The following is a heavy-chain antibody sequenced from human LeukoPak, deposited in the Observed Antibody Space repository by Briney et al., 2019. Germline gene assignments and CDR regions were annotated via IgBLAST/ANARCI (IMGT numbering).Heavy chain of an antibody. CDR3: AKGDCGSSSCTRLDN. D-gene: IGHD2-2*01. CDR1: GFTFDDYA. V-gene: IGHV3-9*01. Sequence: GGSLRLSCAASGFTFDDYAMHWVRQAPGKGLEWVSGISWNSGSIGYAASVKGRFTISRDNAKKSLFLQMNSLRPEDTALYYCAKGDCGSSSCTRLDNWGQGTLVTVSS. CDR2: ISWNSGSI. J-gene: IGHJ4*02.